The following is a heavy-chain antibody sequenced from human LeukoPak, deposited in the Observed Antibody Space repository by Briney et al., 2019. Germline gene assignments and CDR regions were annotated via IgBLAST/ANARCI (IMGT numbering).Heavy chain of an antibody. J-gene: IGHJ4*02. CDR3: ATQDGSGSYWDFDY. CDR1: GYTLTELS. Sequence: ASVKVSCKVSGYTLTELSMHWVRQAPGKGLEWMGGFDPEDGETIYAQKFQGRVTMTEDTSTDTAYMELSNLRSEDTAVYYCATQDGSGSYWDFDYWGQGTLVTVSS. V-gene: IGHV1-24*01. CDR2: FDPEDGET. D-gene: IGHD3-10*01.